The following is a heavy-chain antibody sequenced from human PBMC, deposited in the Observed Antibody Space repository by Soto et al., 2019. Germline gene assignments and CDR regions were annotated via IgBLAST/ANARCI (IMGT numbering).Heavy chain of an antibody. CDR1: GYSINIGYY. CDR3: ARVDRSGWTPNFFES. V-gene: IGHV4-38-2*01. Sequence: SETLSLTCDVSGYSINIGYYCGCLRQPPGEGLEWIGTIYHSGNTFYNPSLKSRVTISVDTSKNQFSLNLRSVTAADTALYYCARVDRSGWTPNFFESWGQGTLVTVSS. D-gene: IGHD6-19*01. CDR2: IYHSGNT. J-gene: IGHJ4*02.